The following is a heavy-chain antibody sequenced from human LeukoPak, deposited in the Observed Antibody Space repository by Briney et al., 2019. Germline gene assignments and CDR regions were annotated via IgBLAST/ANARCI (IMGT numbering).Heavy chain of an antibody. V-gene: IGHV4-31*03. D-gene: IGHD3-22*01. Sequence: SQTLSLTCTVSGGSISSGGYYWSWIRQHPGKGLEWIGYIYYSGSTYYNPSLKSRVTISVDTSKNQFSLKLSSVTAADTAVYYCAGMDDSSGLYYFDYWGQGTLVTVSS. J-gene: IGHJ4*02. CDR1: GGSISSGGYY. CDR3: AGMDDSSGLYYFDY. CDR2: IYYSGST.